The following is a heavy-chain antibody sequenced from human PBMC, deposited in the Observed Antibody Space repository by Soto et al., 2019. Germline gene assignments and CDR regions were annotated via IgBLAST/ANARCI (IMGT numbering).Heavy chain of an antibody. CDR2: INAGNGNT. V-gene: IGHV1-3*01. J-gene: IGHJ6*02. CDR3: ASSFILTGYFGMDV. D-gene: IGHD3-9*01. CDR1: GYTFTSYA. Sequence: ASVKVSCKASGYTFTSYAMHWVRQAPGQRLEWMGWINAGNGNTKYSQKFQGRVTITRGTSASTAYMELSSLRSEDTAVYYCASSFILTGYFGMDVWGQGTTVTVSS.